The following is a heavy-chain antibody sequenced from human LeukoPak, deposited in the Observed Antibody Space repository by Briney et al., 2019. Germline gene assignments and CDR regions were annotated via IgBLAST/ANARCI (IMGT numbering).Heavy chain of an antibody. V-gene: IGHV3-48*01. CDR2: ITSGSSTI. Sequence: GGSLRLSCAASGFTFSSYSMNCVRQAPGKGLEWVSYITSGSSTIYYADSVKGRFTISRDNAKNSLYLQMKSPRAEDTAVYYCARYSGGYLDYWGQGTLVTASS. CDR1: GFTFSSYS. J-gene: IGHJ4*02. D-gene: IGHD1-26*01. CDR3: ARYSGGYLDY.